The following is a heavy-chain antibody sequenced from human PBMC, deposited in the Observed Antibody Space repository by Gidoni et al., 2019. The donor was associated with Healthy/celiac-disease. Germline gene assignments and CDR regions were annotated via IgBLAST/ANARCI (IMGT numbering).Heavy chain of an antibody. D-gene: IGHD3-3*01. Sequence: QVQLVQSGAEVKKPGASVKVSCKASGSTFTGYYMHWVRQAPGQGLEWMGWIKPNSGGTNYAQKFQGRVTMTRDTSISTAYMELSRLRSDDTAVYYCARDRSRVYDFWSGYYLNCFDPWGQGTLVTVSS. CDR1: GSTFTGYY. J-gene: IGHJ5*02. V-gene: IGHV1-2*02. CDR3: ARDRSRVYDFWSGYYLNCFDP. CDR2: IKPNSGGT.